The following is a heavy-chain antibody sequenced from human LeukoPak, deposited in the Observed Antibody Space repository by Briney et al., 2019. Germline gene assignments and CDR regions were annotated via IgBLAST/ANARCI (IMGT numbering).Heavy chain of an antibody. CDR1: GGSITTGDYY. Sequence: SETLSLTCTVSGGSITTGDYYWGWIRQPPGKGLEWIGSIYYSWSTYYYPSLKSRVTISVDTSKNQFSLNLSSVTAADTAVYYCAKHQCSSTRCYSFYYYGMDVWGQGTTVTVSS. CDR2: IYYSWST. D-gene: IGHD2-2*02. V-gene: IGHV4-39*01. CDR3: AKHQCSSTRCYSFYYYGMDV. J-gene: IGHJ6*02.